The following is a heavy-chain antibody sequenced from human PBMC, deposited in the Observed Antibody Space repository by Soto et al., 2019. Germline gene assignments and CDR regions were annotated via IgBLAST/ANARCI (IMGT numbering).Heavy chain of an antibody. J-gene: IGHJ4*02. CDR1: GYSFTSYW. D-gene: IGHD2-15*01. CDR2: IYPGDSDT. Sequence: GESLKISCKGSGYSFTSYWIGWVRQMPGKGLEWMGIIYPGDSDTRYSPSFQGQVTISADKSISTAYLQWSSLKASDTAMYYCARLRRYCSGGSCYPDYWGQGTLVTVSS. CDR3: ARLRRYCSGGSCYPDY. V-gene: IGHV5-51*01.